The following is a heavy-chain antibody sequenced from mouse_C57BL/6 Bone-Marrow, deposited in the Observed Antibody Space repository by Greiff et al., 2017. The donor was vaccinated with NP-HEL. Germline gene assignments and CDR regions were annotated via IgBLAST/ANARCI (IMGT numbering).Heavy chain of an antibody. Sequence: VQLQQSGAELVRPGASVKLSCTASGFNIKDDYMHWVKQRPEQGLEWIGWIDPENGDTEYASKFQGKATITADTSSNTAYLHLSRLTSEATAVYYCTTGIFDYWGQGTTLTVSS. J-gene: IGHJ2*01. V-gene: IGHV14-4*01. CDR2: IDPENGDT. CDR3: TTGIFDY. CDR1: GFNIKDDY. D-gene: IGHD1-1*01.